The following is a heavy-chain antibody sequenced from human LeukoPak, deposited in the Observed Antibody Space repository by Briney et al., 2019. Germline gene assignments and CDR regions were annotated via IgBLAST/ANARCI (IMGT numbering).Heavy chain of an antibody. D-gene: IGHD3-10*01. J-gene: IGHJ5*02. CDR3: ARHYGSGSHNWFDP. CDR2: IYSSGTT. Sequence: SETLSLTCTVSGGSISGYYWSWIRQPPGKGLEWIGSIYSSGTTNYNPSHKSRVTISLDTSKNQFSLELSSVTAADTAVYYCARHYGSGSHNWFDPWGQGTLATVSS. CDR1: GGSISGYY. V-gene: IGHV4-4*09.